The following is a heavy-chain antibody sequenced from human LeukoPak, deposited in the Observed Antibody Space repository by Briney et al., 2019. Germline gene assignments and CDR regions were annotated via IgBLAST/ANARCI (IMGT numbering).Heavy chain of an antibody. Sequence: GASVRVSCKASGYTFTGYYMHWVRQAPGQGLEWMGWINPNSGAKNYAQKFQGRVTMTRDTSISTAYMELSRLRSDDTALYFCARAAVTTLPYFDYWGQGTLVTVSP. V-gene: IGHV1-2*02. D-gene: IGHD4-17*01. CDR3: ARAAVTTLPYFDY. J-gene: IGHJ4*02. CDR2: INPNSGAK. CDR1: GYTFTGYY.